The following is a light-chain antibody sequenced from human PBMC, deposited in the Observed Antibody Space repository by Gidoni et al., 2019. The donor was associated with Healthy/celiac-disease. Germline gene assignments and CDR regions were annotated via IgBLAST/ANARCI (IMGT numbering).Light chain of an antibody. V-gene: IGKV4-1*01. CDR1: QSVLYSSNNKNY. Sequence: SPDSLAVSLGERATINCKSSQSVLYSSNNKNYLAWYQQKPGQPPKLLIYWASTRESGVPDRFSGSGSGTDFTLTISSLQAEDVAVYYCQQYYSLWTFGQGTKVEIK. CDR3: QQYYSLWT. CDR2: WAS. J-gene: IGKJ1*01.